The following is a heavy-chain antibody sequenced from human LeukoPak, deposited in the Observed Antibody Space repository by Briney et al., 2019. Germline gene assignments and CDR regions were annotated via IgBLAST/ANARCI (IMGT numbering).Heavy chain of an antibody. J-gene: IGHJ6*02. D-gene: IGHD3-3*01. CDR2: ISWDSGNI. Sequence: PGRSLRLSCVASGLTFDDYAMHWVRQAPGKGLEWVSGISWDSGNIGYADSVKGRFTISRDNAKNSLYLQMNSLRAEDTALYYCAKDIQTGSLRFWDGMDVWGQGTTVTVSS. CDR3: AKDIQTGSLRFWDGMDV. CDR1: GLTFDDYA. V-gene: IGHV3-9*01.